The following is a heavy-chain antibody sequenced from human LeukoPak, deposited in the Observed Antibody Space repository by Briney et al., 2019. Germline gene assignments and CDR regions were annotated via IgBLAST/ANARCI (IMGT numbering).Heavy chain of an antibody. V-gene: IGHV1-46*01. D-gene: IGHD5-12*01. J-gene: IGHJ4*02. CDR3: ARGYSGYVIDY. CDR1: GYTFTSYY. Sequence: GASVKVSCKASGYTFTSYYMHWGRQAPGQGLEWMGIIHPSGGSTSYAQKFQGRVTMTRDTSTSTVYMELSSLRAEDTAVYYCARGYSGYVIDYWGQGTLVTVSS. CDR2: IHPSGGST.